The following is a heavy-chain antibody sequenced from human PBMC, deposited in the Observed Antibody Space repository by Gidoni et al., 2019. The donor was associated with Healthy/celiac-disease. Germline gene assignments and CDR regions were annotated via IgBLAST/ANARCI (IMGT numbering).Heavy chain of an antibody. CDR1: VGSISIRSYY. J-gene: IGHJ5*02. CDR3: ARGYYDSSGYYPYNWFDP. CDR2: IYYSGST. D-gene: IGHD3-22*01. Sequence: QLQLQESGPGLVKPSETLSLTCTFSVGSISIRSYYWGWIRQPPGKGLEWIGSIYYSGSTDYNPSLKSRVTISVDTSKNQFSLKLSSVTAADTAVYYCARGYYDSSGYYPYNWFDPWGQGTLVTVSS. V-gene: IGHV4-39*07.